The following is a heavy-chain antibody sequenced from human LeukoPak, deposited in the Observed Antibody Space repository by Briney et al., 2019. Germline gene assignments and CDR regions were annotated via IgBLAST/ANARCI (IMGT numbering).Heavy chain of an antibody. V-gene: IGHV3-53*01. CDR1: GFTVSSNY. D-gene: IGHD3-3*01. CDR3: ARHSGVETTRDYFDY. CDR2: IYTGGST. J-gene: IGHJ4*02. Sequence: GGSLRLSCAASGFTVSSNYMSWVRQAPGKGLEWVSVIYTGGSTYYADSVRGRFTISRDNSKNTLYLQMNSLRAEDTAIYYCARHSGVETTRDYFDYWGQGTLVTVSS.